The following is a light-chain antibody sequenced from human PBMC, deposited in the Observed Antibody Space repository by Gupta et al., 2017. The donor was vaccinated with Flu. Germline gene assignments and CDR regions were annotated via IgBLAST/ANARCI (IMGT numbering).Light chain of an antibody. CDR3: QQYSNWPPAT. Sequence: ELVLLQSPATLSLSPGERATLSCRASQSVNSYLAWYQQRPGQAPRLLIYDASNRATGVPARFSGSGSGTYFTLTISSLEPEDFAIYYCQQYSNWPPATFGPGTKVDIK. CDR2: DAS. J-gene: IGKJ3*01. V-gene: IGKV3-11*01. CDR1: QSVNSY.